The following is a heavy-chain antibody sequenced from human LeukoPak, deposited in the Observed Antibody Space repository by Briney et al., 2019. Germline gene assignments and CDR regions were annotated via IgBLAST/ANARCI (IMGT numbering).Heavy chain of an antibody. CDR3: ARHPRIAAAGRGYFQH. V-gene: IGHV4-61*02. CDR2: IYTSGST. CDR1: GGSISSGSYY. J-gene: IGHJ1*01. Sequence: SQTLSLTCTVSGGSISSGSYYWSWIRQPAGKGLEWIGRIYTSGSTNYNPSLKSRVTISVDASKNQFSLKLSSVTAADTAVYYCARHPRIAAAGRGYFQHWGQGTLVTVSS. D-gene: IGHD6-13*01.